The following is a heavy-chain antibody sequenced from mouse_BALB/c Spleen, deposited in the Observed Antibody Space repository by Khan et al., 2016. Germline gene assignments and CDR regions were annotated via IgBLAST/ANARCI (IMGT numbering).Heavy chain of an antibody. Sequence: QVQLQQSGPELKKPGETVKISCKASGYTFTDAGMNWVQQAPGKGLKWMGWIHTSTGEPTYAEEFKGRVAFSLETSASTAYLQINNLKSEDTATYFCARTSRDTFAYWGQGTMVTVAA. CDR1: GYTFTDAG. CDR3: ARTSRDTFAY. V-gene: IGHV9-3*02. CDR2: IHTSTGEP. J-gene: IGHJ3*01. D-gene: IGHD3-1*01.